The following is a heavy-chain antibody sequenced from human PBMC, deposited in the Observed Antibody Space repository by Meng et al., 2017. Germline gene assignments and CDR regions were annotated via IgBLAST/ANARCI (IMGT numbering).Heavy chain of an antibody. D-gene: IGHD1-1*01. CDR3: LDEAPRSDY. CDR2: ISGDGSIT. Sequence: ELQLVASGGGLVQPGGSLRLSCAASGFTFNNYLMHWVRQVPGKGLVWVSRISGDGSITNYADSVKGRFTISRDNAKNTLYLQMNSLRPEDTAVYYCLDEAPRSDYWGQGSLVTVSS. J-gene: IGHJ4*02. V-gene: IGHV3-74*01. CDR1: GFTFNNYL.